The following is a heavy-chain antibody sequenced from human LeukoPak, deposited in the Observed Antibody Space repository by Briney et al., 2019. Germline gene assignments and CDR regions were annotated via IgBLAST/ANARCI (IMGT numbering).Heavy chain of an antibody. Sequence: SETLSLTCTVSGGSISGYYWSWIRQPPGKGLEWIAYTYYSGSTNYNPSLKSRVTISVDTSKNQFSLKLSSVTAADTAVYYCTRGSIAYYYMDVWGKGTTVTISS. CDR3: TRGSIAYYYMDV. CDR1: GGSISGYY. J-gene: IGHJ6*03. D-gene: IGHD3-22*01. V-gene: IGHV4-59*01. CDR2: TYYSGST.